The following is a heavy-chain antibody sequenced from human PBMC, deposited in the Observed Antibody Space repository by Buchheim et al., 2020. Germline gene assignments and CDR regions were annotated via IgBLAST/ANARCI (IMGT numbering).Heavy chain of an antibody. D-gene: IGHD3-16*01. V-gene: IGHV4-30-2*01. CDR2: IYHSGST. Sequence: QVQLQQWGAGLLKPSQTLSLTCAVSGGSISSGGYSWSWIRQPPGKGLEWIGYIYHSGSTYYNPSLKSRVTISVDRSKNQFSLKLSSVTAADTAVYYWARGGGSSSYYGMDVWGQGTT. J-gene: IGHJ6*02. CDR1: GGSISSGGYS. CDR3: ARGGGSSSYYGMDV.